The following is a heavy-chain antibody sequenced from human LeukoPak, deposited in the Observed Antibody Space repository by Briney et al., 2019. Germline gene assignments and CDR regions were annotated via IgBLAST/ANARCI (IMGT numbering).Heavy chain of an antibody. Sequence: GGSLRLSCAASGFTFSSYSMNWVRQAPGKGLEWVSSISSSSSYIYYADSVKGRFTISRDNSKNTLYLQMNSLRAEDTAVYYCARAVDYDFWSMYGMDVWGQGTTVTVSS. D-gene: IGHD3-3*01. CDR3: ARAVDYDFWSMYGMDV. CDR2: ISSSSSYI. V-gene: IGHV3-21*04. CDR1: GFTFSSYS. J-gene: IGHJ6*02.